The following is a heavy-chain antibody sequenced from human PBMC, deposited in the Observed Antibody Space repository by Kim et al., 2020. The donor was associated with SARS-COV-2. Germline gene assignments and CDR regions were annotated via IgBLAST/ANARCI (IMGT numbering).Heavy chain of an antibody. CDR2: IYYSGST. CDR3: ARDSNWNEDAFDI. D-gene: IGHD1-20*01. V-gene: IGHV4-59*01. J-gene: IGHJ3*02. Sequence: SETLSLTCTVSGGSISSYYWSWIRQPPGKGLEWIGYIYYSGSTNYNPSLKSRVTISVDTSKNQFSLKLSSVTAADTAVYYCARDSNWNEDAFDIWGQGTMVTVSS. CDR1: GGSISSYY.